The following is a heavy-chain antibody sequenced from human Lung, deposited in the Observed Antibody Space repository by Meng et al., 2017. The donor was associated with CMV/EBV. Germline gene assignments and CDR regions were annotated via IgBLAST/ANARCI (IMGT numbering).Heavy chain of an antibody. CDR2: ISTYNGNT. CDR1: GYTFINHA. Sequence: SXXVSCKASGYTFINHAFNWVRQAPGQGLEWMGWISTYNGNTNYAPKLQGRVSMTTDGSTSTAFMELRSLRSDDTAVYYCARDYYGMDVWGQGTTVTVSS. D-gene: IGHD3-10*01. J-gene: IGHJ6*02. V-gene: IGHV1-18*01. CDR3: ARDYYGMDV.